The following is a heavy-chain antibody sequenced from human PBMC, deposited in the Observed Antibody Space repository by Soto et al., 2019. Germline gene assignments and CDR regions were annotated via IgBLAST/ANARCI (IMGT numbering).Heavy chain of an antibody. CDR3: ARDANYYGSGSYPNWFDP. V-gene: IGHV1-69*13. CDR2: IIPIFGTA. J-gene: IGHJ5*02. CDR1: GGTFSSYA. D-gene: IGHD3-10*01. Sequence: SVKVSCKASGGTFSSYAISWVRQAPGQGLEWMGGIIPIFGTANYAQKFQGRVTITADESTSTAYMELSSLRSEDTAVYYCARDANYYGSGSYPNWFDPWGQGTLVTVSS.